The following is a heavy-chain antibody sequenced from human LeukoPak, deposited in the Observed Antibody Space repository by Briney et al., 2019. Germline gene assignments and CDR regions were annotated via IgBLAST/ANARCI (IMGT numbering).Heavy chain of an antibody. Sequence: GRSLRLSCAASGFTFSSYGMHWVRQAPGKGLEWVAVISYDGSNKYYADSVKGRFTISRDNSKNTLSLQMNSLRAEDTAVYYCAACRDGYNWLDYWGQGTLVTVSS. D-gene: IGHD5-24*01. CDR2: ISYDGSNK. CDR1: GFTFSSYG. J-gene: IGHJ4*02. V-gene: IGHV3-30*03. CDR3: AACRDGYNWLDY.